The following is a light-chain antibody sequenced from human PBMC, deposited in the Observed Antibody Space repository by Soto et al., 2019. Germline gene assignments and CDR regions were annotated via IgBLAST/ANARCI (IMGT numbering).Light chain of an antibody. CDR1: QSVSSG. CDR2: GAS. V-gene: IGKV3D-15*01. CDR3: QQYNNWPPLT. J-gene: IGKJ4*01. Sequence: EIVMTQSPATLSVSPGERATLSCRASQSVSSGLAWYQQKPGQAPRLLIYGASIRATGIPARFSGSWSATEFTLTISSLQSEDFAVYYCQQYNNWPPLTFGGGTKVEIK.